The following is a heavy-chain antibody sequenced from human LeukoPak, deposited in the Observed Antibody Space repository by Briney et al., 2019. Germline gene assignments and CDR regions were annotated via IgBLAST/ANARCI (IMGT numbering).Heavy chain of an antibody. V-gene: IGHV4-39*01. Sequence: SETLSLTCTVSGGSISSSSYYWGWIRQPPGKGLEWIGSIYYSGSTYYNPSLKSRVTISVDTSKNQFSLKLSSVTAADTAVYYRARLHQGSDYYYYYGMDVWGQGTTVTVSS. D-gene: IGHD3-10*01. J-gene: IGHJ6*02. CDR3: ARLHQGSDYYYYYGMDV. CDR2: IYYSGST. CDR1: GGSISSSSYY.